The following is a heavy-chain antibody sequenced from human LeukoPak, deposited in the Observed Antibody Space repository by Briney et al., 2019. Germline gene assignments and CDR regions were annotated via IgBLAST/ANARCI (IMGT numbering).Heavy chain of an antibody. D-gene: IGHD3-3*01. V-gene: IGHV3-23*01. CDR1: GFTFSSYP. CDR3: VKAPLRGYYFWSGLSSFDC. J-gene: IGHJ4*02. Sequence: GSLKLSCAASGFTFSSYPMTWVCQAPGEGLEWVSTISGSGDTSFYADSVKDRFTISRDSSRNTLYLQMNSLTAEDTTVYYCVKAPLRGYYFWSGLSSFDCWGQGTLVTVSS. CDR2: ISGSGDTS.